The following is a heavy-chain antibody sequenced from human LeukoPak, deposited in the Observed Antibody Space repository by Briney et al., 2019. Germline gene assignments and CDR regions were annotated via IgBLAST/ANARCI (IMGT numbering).Heavy chain of an antibody. CDR3: ATKQWLAPPPDS. D-gene: IGHD6-19*01. CDR2: INTDGTVT. V-gene: IGHV3-74*01. Sequence: GGSLGLSCAASGFTFSKYWILWVRQAPGKGLESVSRINTDGTVTTYADSVKGRFTVSRDNADNTMFLQMNSARDEDTAVYYCATKQWLAPPPDSWGQGTPVTVSS. J-gene: IGHJ4*02. CDR1: GFTFSKYW.